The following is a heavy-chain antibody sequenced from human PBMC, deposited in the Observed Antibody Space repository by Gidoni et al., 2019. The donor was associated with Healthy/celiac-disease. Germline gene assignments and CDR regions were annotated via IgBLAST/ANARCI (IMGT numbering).Heavy chain of an antibody. J-gene: IGHJ4*02. V-gene: IGHV3-23*01. D-gene: IGHD2-15*01. CDR3: AKVEDIVVVVAATN. Sequence: EVQLLESGGGLVHPGGSLRLSCAASGFPFSSYAMSWVRQAPGKGLEWVSAISGSGGSTYYADSVKGRFTISRDNSKNTLYLQMNSLRAEDTAVYYCAKVEDIVVVVAATNWGQGTLVTVSS. CDR1: GFPFSSYA. CDR2: ISGSGGST.